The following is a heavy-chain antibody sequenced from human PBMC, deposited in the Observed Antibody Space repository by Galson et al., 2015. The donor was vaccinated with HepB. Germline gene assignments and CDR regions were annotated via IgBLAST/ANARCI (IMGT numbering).Heavy chain of an antibody. J-gene: IGHJ4*02. CDR2: IWYDGSNK. V-gene: IGHV3-33*01. D-gene: IGHD3-3*01. Sequence: SLRLSCAASGFTFSSFGMHWVRQAPGKGLEWVAVIWYDGSNKFYAESVKGRFTISRDNSKNTLYLQMNSLRAEDTAVYYCATLWSGSYTPFDYWGQGIMVTVSS. CDR3: ATLWSGSYTPFDY. CDR1: GFTFSSFG.